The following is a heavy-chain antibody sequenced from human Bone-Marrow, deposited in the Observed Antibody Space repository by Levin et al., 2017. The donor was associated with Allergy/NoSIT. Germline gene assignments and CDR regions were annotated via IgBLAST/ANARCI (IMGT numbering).Heavy chain of an antibody. CDR1: GFTFSSYA. CDR3: ARDRRQQLALGIYRY. J-gene: IGHJ4*02. V-gene: IGHV3-30-3*01. Sequence: GGSLRLSCAASGFTFSSYAMHWVRQAPGKGLEWVAVISYDGSNKYYADSVKGRFTISRDNSKNTLYLQMNSLRAEDTAVYYCARDRRQQLALGIYRYWGQGTLVTVSS. D-gene: IGHD6-13*01. CDR2: ISYDGSNK.